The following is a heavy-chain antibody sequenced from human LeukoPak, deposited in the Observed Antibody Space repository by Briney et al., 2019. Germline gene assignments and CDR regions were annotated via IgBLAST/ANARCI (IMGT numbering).Heavy chain of an antibody. CDR2: VDPEDGET. CDR3: ATSLRFLEWLFDY. Sequence: ASVKVSYKVSGYTFTDYYMHWVQQAPGKGLEWMGLVDPEDGETIYAEKFQGRVTITADTSTDTAYMELSSLRSEDTAVYYCATSLRFLEWLFDYWGQGTLVTVSS. D-gene: IGHD3-3*01. J-gene: IGHJ4*02. CDR1: GYTFTDYY. V-gene: IGHV1-69-2*01.